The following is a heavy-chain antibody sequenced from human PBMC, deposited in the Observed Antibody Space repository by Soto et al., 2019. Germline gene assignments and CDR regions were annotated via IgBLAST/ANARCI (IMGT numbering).Heavy chain of an antibody. CDR3: ARYDSSGYYWPYYYYGMDV. Sequence: GGSLRLSCEASGFTFSSYAMHWVRQAPGKGLEWVAVIWYGGSNKYYADSVKGRFTISRDNAKNSLYLQMNSLRAEDTAVYYCARYDSSGYYWPYYYYGMDVWGQGTTVTVSS. CDR2: IWYGGSNK. J-gene: IGHJ6*02. CDR1: GFTFSSYA. V-gene: IGHV3-33*03. D-gene: IGHD3-22*01.